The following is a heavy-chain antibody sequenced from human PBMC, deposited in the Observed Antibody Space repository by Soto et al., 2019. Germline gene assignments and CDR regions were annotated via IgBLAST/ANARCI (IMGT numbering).Heavy chain of an antibody. CDR3: ARDLYEKTGTGYYMWIDP. Sequence: PSETLSLTCTVSGGSISSYYWSWIRQPPGKGLEWIGYIYYSGSTNYNPSLKSRVTISVDTSKNQFSLKLSSVTAADTAVYYCARDLYEKTGTGYYMWIDPRGQGPLVTVS. D-gene: IGHD3-9*01. J-gene: IGHJ5*02. CDR2: IYYSGST. CDR1: GGSISSYY. V-gene: IGHV4-59*01.